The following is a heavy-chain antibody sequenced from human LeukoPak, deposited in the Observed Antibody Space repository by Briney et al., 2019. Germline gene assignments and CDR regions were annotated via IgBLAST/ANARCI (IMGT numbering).Heavy chain of an antibody. V-gene: IGHV3-43*02. CDR3: ARESDSSGWYDY. CDR2: ISGDGGNT. CDR1: GFNFDDYA. J-gene: IGHJ4*02. Sequence: PGGSLRLSCAAPGFNFDDYAIHWVRQAPGKGLEWVSLISGDGGNTFYADSVRGRFTISRDNSKNSLYLQMSSLRSEDTALYFCARESDSSGWYDYWGQGTLVTVSS. D-gene: IGHD6-19*01.